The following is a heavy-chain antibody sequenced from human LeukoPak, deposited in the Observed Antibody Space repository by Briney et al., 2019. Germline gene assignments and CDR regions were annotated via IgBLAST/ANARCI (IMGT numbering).Heavy chain of an antibody. CDR2: MSYSGGT. J-gene: IGHJ4*02. CDR1: GGSISSYY. Sequence: PSETLSLTCTVSGGSISSYYWSWLRQTPGKGLEWLGYMSYSGGTNYNPSLKSRVTISVDTSKNHFSLKLSSVTAADTAVYYCARIVGATWGNYFDYWGQGTLVTVSS. V-gene: IGHV4-59*01. CDR3: ARIVGATWGNYFDY. D-gene: IGHD1-26*01.